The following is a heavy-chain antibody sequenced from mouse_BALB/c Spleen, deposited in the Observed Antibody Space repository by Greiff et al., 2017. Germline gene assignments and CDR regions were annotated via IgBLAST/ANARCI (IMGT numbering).Heavy chain of an antibody. D-gene: IGHD4-1*01. CDR2: INPSNGRT. J-gene: IGHJ2*01. CDR3: VIGDFGLGKGYFDY. CDR1: GYTFTSYW. V-gene: IGHV1S81*02. Sequence: QVQLQQPGAELVKPGASVKLSCKASGYTFTSYWMHWVKQRPGQGLEWIGEINPSNGRTNYNEKFKSKATLTVDKSSSTAYMQLSSLTSEDSAVFFCVIGDFGLGKGYFDYWGQGTTLTVSS.